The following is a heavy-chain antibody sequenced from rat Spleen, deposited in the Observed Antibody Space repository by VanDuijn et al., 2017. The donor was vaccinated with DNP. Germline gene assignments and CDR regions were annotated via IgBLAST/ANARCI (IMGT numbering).Heavy chain of an antibody. V-gene: IGHV2S75*01. CDR1: GFSLTNYG. Sequence: QVQLKESGPVLVQASETLSLTCTVSGFSLTNYGVIWVRQSPGKGLEWMGVMWSGGSTAYNSALKSRLSISRDTSKSQVFLKMNSLQTEDTAIYYCTRDDYGSYWDYLGQGVMVTVSS. J-gene: IGHJ2*01. CDR2: MWSGGST. D-gene: IGHD1-3*01. CDR3: TRDDYGSYWDY.